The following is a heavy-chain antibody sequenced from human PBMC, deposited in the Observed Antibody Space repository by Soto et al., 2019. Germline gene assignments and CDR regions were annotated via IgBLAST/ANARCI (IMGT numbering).Heavy chain of an antibody. D-gene: IGHD3-22*01. V-gene: IGHV3-64D*08. CDR3: VKDSRPMIVVAHFDH. CDR2: ISSDGDNT. Sequence: GGSLRLSCSASGFTFNIYAMHWVRQAPGKGLEYASGISSDGDNTCYADSVKGRFIISRDNSKNTLYLQMSSLRAEDTAVYYCVKDSRPMIVVAHFDHWGQGTLVTVSS. CDR1: GFTFNIYA. J-gene: IGHJ4*02.